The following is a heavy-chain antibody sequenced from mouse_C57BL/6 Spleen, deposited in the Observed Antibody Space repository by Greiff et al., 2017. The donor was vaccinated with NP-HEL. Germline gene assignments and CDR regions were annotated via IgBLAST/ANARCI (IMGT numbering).Heavy chain of an antibody. CDR2: ISSGGSYT. V-gene: IGHV5-6*01. CDR3: ARQDYYGSSPVYVDY. J-gene: IGHJ2*01. D-gene: IGHD1-1*01. Sequence: EVQRVESGGDLVKPGGSLKLSCAASGFTFSSYGMSWVRQTPDKRLEWVATISSGGSYTYYPDSVKGRFTISRDNAKNTLYLQMSSLKSEDTAMYYCARQDYYGSSPVYVDYWGQGTTLTVSS. CDR1: GFTFSSYG.